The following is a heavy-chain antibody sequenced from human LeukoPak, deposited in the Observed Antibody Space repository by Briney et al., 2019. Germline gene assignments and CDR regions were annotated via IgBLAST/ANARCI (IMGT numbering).Heavy chain of an antibody. J-gene: IGHJ3*02. V-gene: IGHV3-9*01. CDR1: GFTFDDYA. Sequence: PGRSLRLSCAASGFTFDDYAMHWVRQAPGKGLEWVSGISWNSGSIGYADSVKGRFTISRDNAKNSLYLQMNSLRAEDTALYYCAKLQSGGRYYYGSETAFDIWGQGTMVTVSS. D-gene: IGHD3-10*01. CDR3: AKLQSGGRYYYGSETAFDI. CDR2: ISWNSGSI.